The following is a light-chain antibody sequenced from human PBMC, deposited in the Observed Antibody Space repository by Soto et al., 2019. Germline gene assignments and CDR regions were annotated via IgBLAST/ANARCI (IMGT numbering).Light chain of an antibody. J-gene: IGKJ4*01. V-gene: IGKV3-11*01. CDR2: DAS. CDR3: QQRGNWPLP. CDR1: QSVRSY. Sequence: EIVLTQSPATLSLSPGERATLSCRASQSVRSYLVWYQQRPGQAPRLLIYDASNRVAGIPARFSGSGSGTDFTLTISSLEPEDFAVYYCQQRGNWPLPFGGGTKVEFK.